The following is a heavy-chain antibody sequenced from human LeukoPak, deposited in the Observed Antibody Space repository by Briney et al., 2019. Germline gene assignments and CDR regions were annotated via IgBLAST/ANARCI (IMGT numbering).Heavy chain of an antibody. CDR3: ARAYCGGDCYPLSWYFDL. CDR2: INPSGGST. CDR1: GYTFTSYY. J-gene: IGHJ2*01. D-gene: IGHD2-21*02. V-gene: IGHV1-46*01. Sequence: ASVKVSCKASGYTFTSYYMHWVRQAPGQGREWMGIINPSGGSTSYAQKFQGRVTMTRDTSTSTVYMELSSLRSEDTAVYYCARAYCGGDCYPLSWYFDLWGRGTLVTVSS.